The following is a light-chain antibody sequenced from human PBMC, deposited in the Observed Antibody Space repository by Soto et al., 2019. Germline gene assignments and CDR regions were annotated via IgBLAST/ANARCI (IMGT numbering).Light chain of an antibody. Sequence: DIQMTQSPSSLSASVGDRVTITCRASQGISNYLAWYQQKPGKVPKLLIYAASTLQSGVPSRFSGSGSGKAFTLTIGSLQPEDVATYYCREGLTFGGGTKVEIK. J-gene: IGKJ4*01. CDR2: AAS. CDR1: QGISNY. CDR3: REGLT. V-gene: IGKV1-27*01.